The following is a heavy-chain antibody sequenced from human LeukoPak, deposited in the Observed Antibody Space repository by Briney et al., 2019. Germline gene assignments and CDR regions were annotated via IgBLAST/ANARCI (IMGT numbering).Heavy chain of an antibody. CDR1: GLTFSGFE. V-gene: IGHV3-48*03. CDR2: IRGDGTTK. Sequence: GGSLRLSCVGSGLTFSGFEMNWVRQAPGKGLEWVSHIRGDGTTKPYADSVKGRFTISRDNAKNSLYLQMNSLRAEDTAIYYCARRFRDWGQGTLVTVSS. CDR3: ARRFRD. D-gene: IGHD5-24*01. J-gene: IGHJ4*02.